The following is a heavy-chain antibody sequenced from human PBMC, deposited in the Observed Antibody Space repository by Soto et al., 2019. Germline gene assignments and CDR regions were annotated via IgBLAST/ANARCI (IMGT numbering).Heavy chain of an antibody. D-gene: IGHD3-22*01. CDR2: IIPIFGTA. CDR1: GGTFSSYA. Sequence: QVQLVQSGAEVKKPGSSVKVSCKASGGTFSSYAISWVRQAPGQGLEWMGGIIPIFGTANYAQKIQGRVTITADEYTSTAYMELRSLRSEDTAVYYCARDRRYDSSGYYSFFDYWGQGTLVTVSS. CDR3: ARDRRYDSSGYYSFFDY. V-gene: IGHV1-69*01. J-gene: IGHJ4*02.